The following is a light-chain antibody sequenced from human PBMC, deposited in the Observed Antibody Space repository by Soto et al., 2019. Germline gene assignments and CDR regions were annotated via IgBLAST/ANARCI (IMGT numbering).Light chain of an antibody. CDR3: QQYDNWPLT. J-gene: IGKJ4*01. CDR1: QSVSSN. CDR2: GAS. V-gene: IGKV3-15*01. Sequence: EIVMTQSPATLSVSPGERVTLSCRASQSVSSNLAWYQQKPGQAPRLLMYGASTRATGIPARFSGSGSGTEFTLTISSLQSEDFAVYYCQQYDNWPLTFGGGTKVEIK.